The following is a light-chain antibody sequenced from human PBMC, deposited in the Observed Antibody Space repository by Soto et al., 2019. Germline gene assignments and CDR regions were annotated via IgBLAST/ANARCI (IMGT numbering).Light chain of an antibody. CDR1: NVGSNS. J-gene: IGLJ2*01. Sequence: SYELTQPPSVSVATGKTARITCAGNNVGSNSVHWYQQKPGQAPVLVLYYDKDRPSGIPERISGSKSGNTATLSFSRVEAGDEADYYCQVWDITSIHPVVFGGGTKLTVL. V-gene: IGLV3-21*04. CDR3: QVWDITSIHPVV. CDR2: YDK.